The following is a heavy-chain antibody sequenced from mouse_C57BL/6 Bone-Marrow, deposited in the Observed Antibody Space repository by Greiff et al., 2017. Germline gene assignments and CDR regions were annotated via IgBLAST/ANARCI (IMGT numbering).Heavy chain of an antibody. Sequence: QVNVKQSGAELVRPGASVKLSCKASGYTFTDYYINWVKQRPGKGLEWIARIYPGSGNNYYNEKFKGQGTLTAEKSSSTAYMQLSILTSEYSAVYFCSSVGISYYFDDWGQGTTLTVSS. V-gene: IGHV1-76*01. J-gene: IGHJ2*01. D-gene: IGHD1-1*01. CDR3: SSVGISYYFDD. CDR1: GYTFTDYY. CDR2: IYPGSGNN.